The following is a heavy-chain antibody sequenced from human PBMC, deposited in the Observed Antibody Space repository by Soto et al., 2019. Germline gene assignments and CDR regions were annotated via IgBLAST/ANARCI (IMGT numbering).Heavy chain of an antibody. J-gene: IGHJ6*03. CDR3: ARHERVKGFLEWLLEVQAPMDV. Sequence: SETLSLTCSFSGDSVTSHYLTWIRQSPEKGLEWIGYMHYTGFSHYNPSLKSRLTISVDRSKNQFTLQLTSVTAEDTAVDYCARHERVKGFLEWLLEVQAPMDVWGKGTTVTVAS. CDR1: GDSVTSHY. CDR2: MHYTGFS. D-gene: IGHD3-3*01. V-gene: IGHV4-59*08.